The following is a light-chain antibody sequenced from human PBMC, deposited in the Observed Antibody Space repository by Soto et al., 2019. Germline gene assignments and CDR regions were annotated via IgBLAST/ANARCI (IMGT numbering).Light chain of an antibody. CDR3: SSYAGSNNPVV. CDR1: NIGSKT. V-gene: IGLV3-21*02. J-gene: IGLJ2*01. Sequence: SYELTQPPSVSVAPGQTARLTCGGSNIGSKTVHWYQQKPGQAPVLVVYDDADRPSGVPDRFSGSKSGNTASLTVSGLQAEDEADYYCSSYAGSNNPVVFGGGTKVTVL. CDR2: DDA.